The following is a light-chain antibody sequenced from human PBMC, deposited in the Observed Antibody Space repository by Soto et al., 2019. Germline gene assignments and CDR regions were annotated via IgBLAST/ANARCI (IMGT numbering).Light chain of an antibody. CDR1: SSDVGAYNY. CDR2: EVS. CDR3: SSYTTTIHVL. Sequence: QSALTQPASVSGSPGQSITISCTATSSDVGAYNYVSWYQQHPGKAPKLMIYEVSNRPSGVSNRFSGSKSGNTACLTISGLQAEDEADYYCSSYTTTIHVLFGGGTKLTVL. V-gene: IGLV2-14*01. J-gene: IGLJ2*01.